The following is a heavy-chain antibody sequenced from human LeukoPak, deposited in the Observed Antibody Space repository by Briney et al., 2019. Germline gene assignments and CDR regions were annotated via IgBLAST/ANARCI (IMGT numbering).Heavy chain of an antibody. CDR3: ARIRLYYFDY. CDR2: IYYSGST. V-gene: IGHV4-59*11. J-gene: IGHJ4*02. CDR1: GGSISSHY. Sequence: SETLSLTCTVSGGSISSHYWSWIRQPPGKGLEWIGYIYYSGSTNYNPPLKSRVTISVDTSKNQFSLKLSSVTAADTAVYYCARIRLYYFDYWGQGTLVTVSS.